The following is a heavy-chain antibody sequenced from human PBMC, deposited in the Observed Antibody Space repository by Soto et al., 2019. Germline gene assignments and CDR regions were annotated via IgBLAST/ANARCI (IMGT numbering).Heavy chain of an antibody. D-gene: IGHD5-12*01. CDR1: GGSFSGYY. Sequence: SETLSLTXAVYGGSFSGYYWSWIRQPPGKGLEWIGEINHSGSTNYNPSLKSRVTISVDTSKNQFSLKLSSVTAADTAVYYCAGEMATIGVVWYFDLWGRGTLVTVSS. CDR3: AGEMATIGVVWYFDL. J-gene: IGHJ2*01. V-gene: IGHV4-34*01. CDR2: INHSGST.